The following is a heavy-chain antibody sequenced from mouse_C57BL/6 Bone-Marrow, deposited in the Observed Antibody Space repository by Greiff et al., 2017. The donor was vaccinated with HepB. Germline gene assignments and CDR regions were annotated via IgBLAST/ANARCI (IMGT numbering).Heavy chain of an antibody. V-gene: IGHV1-81*01. D-gene: IGHD2-1*01. CDR3: ARGHYGNLFDY. CDR1: GYTFTSYG. CDR2: IYPRSGNT. J-gene: IGHJ2*01. Sequence: VQLQESGAELARPGASVKLSCKASGYTFTSYGISWVKQRTGQGLEWIGEIYPRSGNTYYNEKFKGKATLTADKSSSTAYMELRSLTSEDSAVYFCARGHYGNLFDYWGQGTTLTVSS.